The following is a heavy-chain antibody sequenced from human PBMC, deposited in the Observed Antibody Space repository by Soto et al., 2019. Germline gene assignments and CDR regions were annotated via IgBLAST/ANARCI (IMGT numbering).Heavy chain of an antibody. CDR3: ARNGVAGSGWQNWFDP. D-gene: IGHD6-19*01. CDR2: VNPSGGST. J-gene: IGHJ5*02. V-gene: IGHV1-46*01. Sequence: GASVKVSCKASGYTFTSYYMHWVRQAPGQGLEWMGIVNPSGGSTTYAQKFQGRVTTTRDTSTNTVYMELSSLRSEDTAVYYCARNGVAGSGWQNWFDPWGQGTLVTVSS. CDR1: GYTFTSYY.